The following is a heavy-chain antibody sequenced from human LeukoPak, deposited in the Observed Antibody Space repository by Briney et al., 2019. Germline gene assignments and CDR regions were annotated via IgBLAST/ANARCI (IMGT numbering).Heavy chain of an antibody. Sequence: SETLSLTCAVSGGSISSGGYSWSWIRQPPGKGLECIGYIYHSGSTYYNPSLKSRVTISVDRSKNQFSLRLSSVTAADTAVYYCARDLYSGYVHDYWGRGTLVTVSS. J-gene: IGHJ4*02. V-gene: IGHV4-30-2*01. CDR2: IYHSGST. D-gene: IGHD5-12*01. CDR1: GGSISSGGYS. CDR3: ARDLYSGYVHDY.